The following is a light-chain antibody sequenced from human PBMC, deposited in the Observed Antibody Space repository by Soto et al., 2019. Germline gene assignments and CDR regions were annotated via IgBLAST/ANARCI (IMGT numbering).Light chain of an antibody. CDR2: DAS. V-gene: IGKV3-11*01. J-gene: IGKJ5*01. CDR1: QSVSSY. CDR3: QQRTNWPRT. Sequence: EIVLTQSPATLSLSPGERVTLSCRASQSVSSYLAWYQQKPGQAPRLLIHDASNRATGIPVRFSGSGSGTDFTLTISSLEPEDFAVYYCQQRTNWPRTFGQGTRLEIK.